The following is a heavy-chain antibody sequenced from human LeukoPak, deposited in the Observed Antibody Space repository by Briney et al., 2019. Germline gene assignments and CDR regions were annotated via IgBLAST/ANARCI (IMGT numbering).Heavy chain of an antibody. CDR3: AKVRGNDFWSGYWDY. J-gene: IGHJ4*02. CDR2: IWYDGSNK. CDR1: GFTFSSYG. Sequence: PGRSLRLSCAASGFTFSSYGMHWVRQAPGKGLEWVAVIWYDGSNKYYADSVKGRFTISRDNSKNTLYLQMNSLRAEDTAVYYCAKVRGNDFWSGYWDYRGQGTLVTVSS. V-gene: IGHV3-33*06. D-gene: IGHD3-3*01.